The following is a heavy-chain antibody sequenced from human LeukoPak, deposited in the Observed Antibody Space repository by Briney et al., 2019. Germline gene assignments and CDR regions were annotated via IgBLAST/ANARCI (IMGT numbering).Heavy chain of an antibody. J-gene: IGHJ6*03. CDR2: INPSGGST. CDR3: ARDGGLLTIFYYMDV. CDR1: GYTFTSYG. V-gene: IGHV1-46*01. Sequence: ASVKVSCKASGYTFTSYGISWVRQAPGQGLEWMGIINPSGGSTSYAQKFQGRVTMTRDTSTSTVYMELSSLRSEDTAVYYCARDGGLLTIFYYMDVWGKGTTVTVSS. D-gene: IGHD3-3*01.